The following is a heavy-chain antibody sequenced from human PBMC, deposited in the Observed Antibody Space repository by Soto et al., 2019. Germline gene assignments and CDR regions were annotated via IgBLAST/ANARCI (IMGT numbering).Heavy chain of an antibody. V-gene: IGHV4-59*01. Sequence: SETRSLTCTVSAGSISSYYWSWIRQPPGKGLEWIAYIYYSRSTVYNPSLKTRVTISVDTSKNQFSLKLSSVTAADTAVYYCARDGRYCSGGSCYRSEYFQHWGEGTLVTISS. CDR1: AGSISSYY. CDR3: ARDGRYCSGGSCYRSEYFQH. J-gene: IGHJ1*01. D-gene: IGHD2-15*01. CDR2: IYYSRST.